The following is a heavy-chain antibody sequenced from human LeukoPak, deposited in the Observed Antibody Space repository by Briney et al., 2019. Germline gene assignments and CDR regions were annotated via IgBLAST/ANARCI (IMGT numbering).Heavy chain of an antibody. CDR1: TFTLNNYW. Sequence: GGSLRRSCTASTFTLNNYWMSWVRQAPGKGLEWVANIKQDGSEKHYVDSVKGRFTISRDNAKNSLYLQMNSLRAEDTAVYYCASRAGYTGSWSAFDYWGQGTLVTVSS. J-gene: IGHJ4*02. V-gene: IGHV3-7*05. CDR2: IKQDGSEK. CDR3: ASRAGYTGSWSAFDY. D-gene: IGHD6-13*01.